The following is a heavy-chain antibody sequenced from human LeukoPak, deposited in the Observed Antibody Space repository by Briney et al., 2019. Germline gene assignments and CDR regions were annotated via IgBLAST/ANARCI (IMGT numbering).Heavy chain of an antibody. CDR2: INPGNGET. J-gene: IGHJ6*02. V-gene: IGHV1-3*01. D-gene: IGHD2-15*01. Sequence: GASVKVSCKGSGYIFTNYAVQWVRQAPGQSLEWLGWINPGNGETRYSRKFQGRVTMSIDTSATTAYMELDSLTAEDTAIYYCSRDRLHRVVNCYSVQYYRPDLWGQGTTVTVSS. CDR1: GYIFTNYA. CDR3: SRDRLHRVVNCYSVQYYRPDL.